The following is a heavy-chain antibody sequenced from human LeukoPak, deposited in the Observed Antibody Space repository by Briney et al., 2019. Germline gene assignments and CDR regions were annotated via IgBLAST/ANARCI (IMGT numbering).Heavy chain of an antibody. D-gene: IGHD6-19*01. CDR3: TRGSSGRRDN. V-gene: IGHV1-8*02. Sequence: GASVKVSCKASGYTFTGCYMHWVRQAPGQGLEWMGWMNPNSGNTGYGQSFQGRITMTRDISIGTAYMELSNLTSEDTAIYYCTRGSSGRRDNWGQGTLVTVSA. J-gene: IGHJ4*02. CDR1: GYTFTGCY. CDR2: MNPNSGNT.